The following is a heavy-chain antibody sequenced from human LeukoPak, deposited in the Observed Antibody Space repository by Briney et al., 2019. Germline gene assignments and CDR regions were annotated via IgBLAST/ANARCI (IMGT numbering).Heavy chain of an antibody. CDR1: GGSISSYY. CDR3: ARTTTEHIFYYSYYYRDV. Sequence: SETLSLTCTVSGGSISSYYWSWIRQSPGKGLEWIGYIYYSGSTHYNPSLKSRVTISVDTSKNQFSLKLSSVTAADTAVYYCARTTTEHIFYYSYYYRDVGGKGTTVTVSS. V-gene: IGHV4-59*01. CDR2: IYYSGST. J-gene: IGHJ6*03. D-gene: IGHD2-21*01.